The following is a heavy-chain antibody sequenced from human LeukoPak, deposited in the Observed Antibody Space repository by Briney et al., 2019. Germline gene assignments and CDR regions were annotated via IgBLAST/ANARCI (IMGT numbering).Heavy chain of an antibody. Sequence: GSLRLSCAASGFTFSSYAMSWVRQAPRKGLEWVSAISGSGGSTYYADSVKGRFTISRDNSKNTLYLQMNSLRAEDTAVYYCAKDAERWLQYNWFDPWGQGTLVTVSS. D-gene: IGHD5-24*01. CDR3: AKDAERWLQYNWFDP. CDR1: GFTFSSYA. J-gene: IGHJ5*02. CDR2: ISGSGGST. V-gene: IGHV3-23*01.